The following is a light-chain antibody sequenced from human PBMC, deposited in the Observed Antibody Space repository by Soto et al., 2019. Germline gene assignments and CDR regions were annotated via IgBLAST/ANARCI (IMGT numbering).Light chain of an antibody. J-gene: IGKJ2*01. CDR2: AAS. CDR1: RSISNY. Sequence: DIPMTQSPSSLSASAGDRVTITCRASRSISNYLNWYQQKPGKAPKVLIYAASHLLSGVPSRFSGSGSGTDFTLTISSLQPEDFAIYYCQQSYSFPYTFGRGTNLEIK. V-gene: IGKV1-39*01. CDR3: QQSYSFPYT.